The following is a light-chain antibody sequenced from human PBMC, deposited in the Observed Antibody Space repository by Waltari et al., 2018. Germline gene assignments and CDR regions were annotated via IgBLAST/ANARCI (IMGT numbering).Light chain of an antibody. CDR1: QSVLYSSNNKNY. J-gene: IGKJ1*01. CDR2: WAS. V-gene: IGKV4-1*01. CDR3: QQSYSPYRT. Sequence: DIVMTQSPDSLAVSLGERATINCKSSQSVLYSSNNKNYLSWYQQKPGQPTKLLIYWASIRESVVPDRFSGSGSETDFTLTISSLQAEDVAVYYCQQSYSPYRTFGQGTKVEIK.